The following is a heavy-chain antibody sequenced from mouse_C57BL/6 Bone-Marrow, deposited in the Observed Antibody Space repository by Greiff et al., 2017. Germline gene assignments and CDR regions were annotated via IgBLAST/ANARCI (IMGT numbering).Heavy chain of an antibody. CDR3: ARMGYYDYLEYFDV. V-gene: IGHV1-69*01. CDR1: GYTFTSYW. J-gene: IGHJ1*03. D-gene: IGHD2-4*01. CDR2: IDPSDSYT. Sequence: QVQLQQPGAELVMPGASVKLSCKASGYTFTSYWMHWVKQRPGQGLEWIGEIDPSDSYTNYNQKFKGKSTLTVDKSSSTAYMQLSSLTSEDSAVYYCARMGYYDYLEYFDVWGTGTTVTVSS.